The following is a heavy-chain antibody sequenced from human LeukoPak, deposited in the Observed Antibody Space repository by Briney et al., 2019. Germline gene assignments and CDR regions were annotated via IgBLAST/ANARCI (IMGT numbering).Heavy chain of an antibody. Sequence: PSETLSLTCSVSGGSLSTYYWTWTRQPPGKGLEWIGFIHQSGSTEYNPSLKSRVTTSLDTSRNQFSLKMSTVTAADTAVYYCSREQYTSGGSGWFGMDVWGQGTTVTVSS. CDR3: SREQYTSGGSGWFGMDV. CDR1: GGSLSTYY. D-gene: IGHD6-19*01. J-gene: IGHJ6*02. V-gene: IGHV4-59*12. CDR2: IHQSGST.